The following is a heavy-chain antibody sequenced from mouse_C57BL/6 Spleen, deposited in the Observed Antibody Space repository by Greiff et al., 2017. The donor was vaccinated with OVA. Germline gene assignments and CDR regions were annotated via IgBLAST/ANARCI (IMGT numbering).Heavy chain of an antibody. V-gene: IGHV5-4*01. D-gene: IGHD4-1*01. CDR1: GFTFSSYA. Sequence: DVMLVESGGGLVKPGGSLKLSCAASGFTFSSYAMSWVRQTPEKRLEWVATISDGGSYTYYPDNVKGRFTISRDNAKNNLYLQMSHLKSEDTAMYYCARDLGGLGPLDYWGQGTTLTVSS. CDR2: ISDGGSYT. CDR3: ARDLGGLGPLDY. J-gene: IGHJ2*01.